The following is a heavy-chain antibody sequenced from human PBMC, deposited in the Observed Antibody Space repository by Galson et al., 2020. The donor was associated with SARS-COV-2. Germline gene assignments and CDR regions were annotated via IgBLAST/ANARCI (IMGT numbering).Heavy chain of an antibody. CDR3: ARDPDTSGWYGRYFFDL. J-gene: IGHJ4*02. CDR2: IKFDGSST. V-gene: IGHV3-74*01. Sequence: GESLKISCEASGLSLSKYWMHWVRQGPGKGLVWVARIKFDGSSTSYADSVKGRFTVSRDNAKNTVYLQMNSLRDEDTAVYFCARDPDTSGWYGRYFFDLWGQGTLVTVSS. D-gene: IGHD6-19*01. CDR1: GLSLSKYW.